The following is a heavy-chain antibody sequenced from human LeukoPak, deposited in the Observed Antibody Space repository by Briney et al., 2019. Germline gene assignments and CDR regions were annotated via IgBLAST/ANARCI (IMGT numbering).Heavy chain of an antibody. V-gene: IGHV3-7*01. CDR2: IKEDGREK. Sequence: AGYLRLSCEASGFRVSDYWMTWVRQAPGKGLEWVANIKEDGREKYYVDSVKGRFTLSKDNAKNSVYLQMNSLGAEDTAVYYCARGWGEKGYCRGGTCNNPQFDYWGQGILVTVSS. CDR3: ARGWGEKGYCRGGTCNNPQFDY. CDR1: GFRVSDYW. J-gene: IGHJ4*02. D-gene: IGHD2-15*01.